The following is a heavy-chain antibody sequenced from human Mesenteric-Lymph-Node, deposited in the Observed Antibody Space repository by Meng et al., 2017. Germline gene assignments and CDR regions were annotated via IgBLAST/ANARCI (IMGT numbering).Heavy chain of an antibody. J-gene: IGHJ4*01. CDR3: ARAEIGTCGADCYSEY. V-gene: IGHV3-74*01. CDR2: INPDGSAT. Sequence: GESLKISCAAPGFTFSGHWMHWVRQAPGKGLAWVSRINPDGSATGYADSVKGRFTISRDNTKNTLYLQMDSLRAEDTAVYYCARAEIGTCGADCYSEYWGHGTLVTVSS. CDR1: GFTFSGHW. D-gene: IGHD2-21*02.